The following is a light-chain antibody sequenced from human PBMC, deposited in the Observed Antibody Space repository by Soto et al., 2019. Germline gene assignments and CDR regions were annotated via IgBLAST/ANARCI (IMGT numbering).Light chain of an antibody. J-gene: IGLJ2*01. CDR1: SSSIGSYT. V-gene: IGLV1-44*01. Sequence: QSVSTQPPSASGTPGQRVTISCSGSSSSIGSYTVNWYQQLPGTAPKLLIYGHNQRPSGVPDRFSGSKSGTSASLAISGLQSEDEADYYCAAWDDSLNGRVFGGGTKLTVL. CDR3: AAWDDSLNGRV. CDR2: GHN.